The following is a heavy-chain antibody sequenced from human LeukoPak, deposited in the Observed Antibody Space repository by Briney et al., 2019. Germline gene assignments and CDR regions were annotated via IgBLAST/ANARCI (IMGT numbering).Heavy chain of an antibody. J-gene: IGHJ4*02. D-gene: IGHD3-10*01. CDR2: IKQDGSEK. CDR3: ARGGYYGSGSYYVFDY. V-gene: IGHV3-7*03. Sequence: GGSLRLSCAASGFTFSSYWMSWVRQAPGKGLEWVANIKQDGSEKYYVDSVKGRFTISRDNAKNSLYLQMNSLRAEDTAVYYCARGGYYGSGSYYVFDYWGQGTLVTVSS. CDR1: GFTFSSYW.